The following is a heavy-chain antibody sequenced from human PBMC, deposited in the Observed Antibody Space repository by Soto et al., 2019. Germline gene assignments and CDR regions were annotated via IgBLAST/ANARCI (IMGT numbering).Heavy chain of an antibody. J-gene: IGHJ4*02. Sequence: SETLSLTCAVSGGSISSSNWWSWVRQPPGKGLEWIGEIYHSGSTNYNPSLKSRVTISVGKSKNQFSLKLSSVTAADTAVYYCARDLGYDSSGYNNTPYGYWGQGTLVTVSS. D-gene: IGHD3-22*01. V-gene: IGHV4-4*02. CDR1: GGSISSSNW. CDR2: IYHSGST. CDR3: ARDLGYDSSGYNNTPYGY.